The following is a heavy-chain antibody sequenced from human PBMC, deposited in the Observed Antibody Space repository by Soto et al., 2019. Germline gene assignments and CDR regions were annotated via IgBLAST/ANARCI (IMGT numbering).Heavy chain of an antibody. CDR2: ISSSSSTI. V-gene: IGHV3-48*02. J-gene: IGHJ4*02. Sequence: GGSLRLSCAASGFTFSSYSMNWVRQAPGKGLEWVSYISSSSSTIYYADSVKGRFTISRDNAKNSLYLQMNSLRDEDTAVYYCARVMGGGYYYDFDYWGQGTLVTVSS. CDR1: GFTFSSYS. D-gene: IGHD3-22*01. CDR3: ARVMGGGYYYDFDY.